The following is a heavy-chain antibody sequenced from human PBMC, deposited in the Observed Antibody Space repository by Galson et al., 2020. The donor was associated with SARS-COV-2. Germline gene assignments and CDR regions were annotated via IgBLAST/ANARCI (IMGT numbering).Heavy chain of an antibody. CDR2: INSTGSII. CDR1: GFTFSDYY. Sequence: GGSLRLSCAATGFTFSDYYMTWIRQATGKGLEWVSYINSTGSIIYYADSVKGRFFISRDNAKNSLYLQMNSLRVEDTAVYYCARGSSWYWFDPWGQGTLVTVSS. CDR3: ARGSSWYWFDP. J-gene: IGHJ5*02. V-gene: IGHV3-11*01. D-gene: IGHD6-13*01.